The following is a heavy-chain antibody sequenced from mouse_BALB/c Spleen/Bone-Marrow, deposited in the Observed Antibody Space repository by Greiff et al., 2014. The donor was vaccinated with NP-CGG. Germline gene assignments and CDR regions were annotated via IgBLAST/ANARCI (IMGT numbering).Heavy chain of an antibody. J-gene: IGHJ3*01. CDR2: ISSGSSTI. CDR1: GFTFSSFG. CDR3: ARGGNFAWFAY. V-gene: IGHV5-17*02. D-gene: IGHD2-1*01. Sequence: EVMLVESGGGLVQPGGSRKLSCAASGFTFSSFGMHWVRQAPEKGLEWVAYISSGSSTIYYADTVKGRFTISRDNLKNTLFLQMTSLRSEDTAMYYCARGGNFAWFAYWGQGTLVTVSA.